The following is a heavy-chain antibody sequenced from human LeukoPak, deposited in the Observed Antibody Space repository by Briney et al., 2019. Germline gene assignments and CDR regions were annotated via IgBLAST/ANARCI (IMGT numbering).Heavy chain of an antibody. CDR2: IKQDGSEK. D-gene: IGHD3-3*01. CDR3: ARGVTGITIFGVVMGPFDY. CDR1: GFTFSSYW. Sequence: QSGGSLRLSCAASGFTFSSYWMSWVRQAPGKGLEWVANIKQDGSEKYYVDSVKGRFTISRDNAKNSLYLQMNSLRAEDTAVYYCARGVTGITIFGVVMGPFDYWGQGTLVTVSS. J-gene: IGHJ4*02. V-gene: IGHV3-7*01.